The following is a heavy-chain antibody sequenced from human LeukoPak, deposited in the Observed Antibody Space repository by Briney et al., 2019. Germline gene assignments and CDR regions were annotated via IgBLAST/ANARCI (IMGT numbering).Heavy chain of an antibody. V-gene: IGHV4-34*01. CDR2: INHSGYT. J-gene: IGHJ4*02. Sequence: SETLSPTCAVHADSSFSNYYWSWIRQTPGGALEWIGEINHSGYTNYNPSLKSRVTLSIDTSKNQFSLRLNSVTAADTAVYYCSRQVVGNDYWGQGTLVTVSS. CDR1: ADSSFSNYY. CDR3: SRQVVGNDY. D-gene: IGHD3-22*01.